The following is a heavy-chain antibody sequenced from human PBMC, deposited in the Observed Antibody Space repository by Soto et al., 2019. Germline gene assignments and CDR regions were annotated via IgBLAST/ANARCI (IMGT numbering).Heavy chain of an antibody. CDR2: ISAYNGNT. V-gene: IGHV1-18*01. CDR3: ARDGSLKWIQEYYYYYYGMDV. CDR1: GYTFTSYG. Sequence: QVQLVQSGAEVKKPGASVKVSCKASGYTFTSYGISWVRQAPGQGLEWMGWISAYNGNTNYAQKLQGRVTTTTDTSTSTAYMELRSLRSDDTAVYYSARDGSLKWIQEYYYYYYGMDVWGQGTTVTVSS. D-gene: IGHD5-18*01. J-gene: IGHJ6*02.